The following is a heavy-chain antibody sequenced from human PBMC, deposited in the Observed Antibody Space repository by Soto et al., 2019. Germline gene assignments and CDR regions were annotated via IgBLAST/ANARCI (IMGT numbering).Heavy chain of an antibody. V-gene: IGHV1-2*04. CDR2: INPNSGGT. J-gene: IGHJ4*02. CDR1: GYTFTGYY. Sequence: ASVKVSCKASGYTFTGYYMHWVRQAPGQGLEWMGWINPNSGGTNYAQKFQGWVTMTRDTSISTAYTELSRLRSDDTAVYYCAIVLGSSWGWYYLDYRGQGTLVTVSS. CDR3: AIVLGSSWGWYYLDY. D-gene: IGHD6-13*01.